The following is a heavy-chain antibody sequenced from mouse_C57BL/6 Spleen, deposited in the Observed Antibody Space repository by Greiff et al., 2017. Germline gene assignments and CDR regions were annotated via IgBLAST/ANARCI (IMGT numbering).Heavy chain of an antibody. D-gene: IGHD1-1*01. Sequence: QVQLQQSGPELVKPGASVKISCTASGYAFSSSWMNWVKQRPGKGLEWIGRIDPGDGDTNYNGKFKGKAILTAAKSSSTAYMQLRSLTSEDSAVYFCSRCNYGCGYWYIDYWGTGTTVTVSS. CDR3: SRCNYGCGYWYIDY. J-gene: IGHJ1*03. CDR1: GYAFSSSW. V-gene: IGHV1-82*01. CDR2: IDPGDGDT.